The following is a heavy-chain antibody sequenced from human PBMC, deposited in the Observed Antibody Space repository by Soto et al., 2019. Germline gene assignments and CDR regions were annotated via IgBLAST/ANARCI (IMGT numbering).Heavy chain of an antibody. Sequence: XSVKLSCKASGYPFTGHYSHWVRQAPEQGPEWMGEIGPESGATRYAQRFQGRVTMTRDMSITTVYMELNNLSPDDTAVYYCGRGRSGQIVVFYWGQGTPVTVSS. CDR2: IGPESGAT. J-gene: IGHJ4*02. D-gene: IGHD1-26*01. CDR1: GYPFTGHY. CDR3: GRGRSGQIVVFY. V-gene: IGHV1-2*02.